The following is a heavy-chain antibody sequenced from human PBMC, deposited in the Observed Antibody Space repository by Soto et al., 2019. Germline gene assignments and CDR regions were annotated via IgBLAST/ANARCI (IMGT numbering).Heavy chain of an antibody. CDR2: IKSKVDGGTT. Sequence: PGGSLRLSCAASGLTFTYAWINWVRQAPGKGLEWVGRIKSKVDGGTTDYAAPVIGRFTISRDDSKNTVYLHMSSLRAEDTAIYYCTTRGEYGWLAAWGQGTLVTGSS. V-gene: IGHV3-15*07. J-gene: IGHJ1*01. CDR3: TTRGEYGWLAA. CDR1: GLTFTYAW. D-gene: IGHD4-17*01.